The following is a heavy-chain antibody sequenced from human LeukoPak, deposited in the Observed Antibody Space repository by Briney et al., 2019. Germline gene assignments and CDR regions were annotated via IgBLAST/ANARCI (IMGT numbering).Heavy chain of an antibody. Sequence: GGSLRLSCTASGFTLSTYTMNWVRQAPGKGLEWVSVIYSGGSTYYADSVKGRFTISRDNSKNTLYLQMNSLRAEDTAVYYCAYDSSGYSAFDIWGQGTMVTVSS. CDR3: AYDSSGYSAFDI. CDR2: IYSGGST. V-gene: IGHV3-53*01. CDR1: GFTLSTYT. J-gene: IGHJ3*02. D-gene: IGHD3-22*01.